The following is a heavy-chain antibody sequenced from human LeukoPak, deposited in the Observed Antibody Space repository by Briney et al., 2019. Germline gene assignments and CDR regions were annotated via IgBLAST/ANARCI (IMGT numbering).Heavy chain of an antibody. Sequence: GASVKVSCKASGGTFSSYAISWVRQAPGQGLEWMGGIIPIFGTANYAQKFQGRVTITADEPTSTAYMELSSLRSEDTAVYYCARHYDYCNYDSYYYYMDVWGKGTTVTVSS. D-gene: IGHD4-11*01. J-gene: IGHJ6*03. CDR1: GGTFSSYA. CDR2: IIPIFGTA. CDR3: ARHYDYCNYDSYYYYMDV. V-gene: IGHV1-69*13.